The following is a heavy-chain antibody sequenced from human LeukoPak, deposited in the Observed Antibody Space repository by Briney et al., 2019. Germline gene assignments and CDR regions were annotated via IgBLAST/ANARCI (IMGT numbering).Heavy chain of an antibody. CDR1: GGSFSGYY. J-gene: IGHJ4*02. CDR3: ARGSTITMVYATSSCYFDY. D-gene: IGHD2-8*01. V-gene: IGHV4-34*01. Sequence: EASETLSLTCAVYGGSFSGYYWSWIRQPPGKGLEWIGEINHSGSTNYNPSLKSRVTISVDTSKNQFSLKLSSVTAADTAVYYCARGSTITMVYATSSCYFDYWGQGTLVTVSS. CDR2: INHSGST.